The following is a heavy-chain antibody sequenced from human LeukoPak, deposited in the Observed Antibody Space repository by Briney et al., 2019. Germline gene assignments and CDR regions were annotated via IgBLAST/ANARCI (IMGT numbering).Heavy chain of an antibody. V-gene: IGHV4-59*13. D-gene: IGHD2-21*02. CDR2: IYYCGNT. Sequence: SDTLSLTCSVSGGSISSYYWSWIRQPPGKGLEGIGHIYYCGNTNYSPSLKSRVTISVNTSKSQFSPKLSSVTAADTAVYYCARGFGVVTAISNYYYMDVWGKGTTVTVSS. CDR1: GGSISSYY. CDR3: ARGFGVVTAISNYYYMDV. J-gene: IGHJ6*03.